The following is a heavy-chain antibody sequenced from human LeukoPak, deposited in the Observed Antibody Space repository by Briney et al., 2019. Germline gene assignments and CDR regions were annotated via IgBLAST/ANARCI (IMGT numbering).Heavy chain of an antibody. J-gene: IGHJ4*02. Sequence: SETLSLTCTVSGDSVSSGSYHWSWIRQPPGKGLEWIGYIYYSATTNYNPSLKSRVTISVDTSKNQFSLKLSSVTAADTAVYYCARAWGGSNPFDYWGQGTLVPVSS. D-gene: IGHD2-15*01. CDR3: ARAWGGSNPFDY. V-gene: IGHV4-61*01. CDR1: GDSVSSGSYH. CDR2: IYYSATT.